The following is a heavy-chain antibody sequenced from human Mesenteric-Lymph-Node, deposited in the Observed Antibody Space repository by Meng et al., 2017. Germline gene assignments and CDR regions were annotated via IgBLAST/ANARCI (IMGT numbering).Heavy chain of an antibody. CDR2: ISGSDGGT. CDR1: GFTFSNYV. Sequence: GGSLRLSCAASGFTFSNYVMSWVRQAPGKGLEWVSTISGSDGGTYYADAVKGRFTISRDNSKNTLYLQMNSLRAEDSAVYHCARSDIIVGEDELGAYWGQGTLVTVSS. CDR3: ARSDIIVGEDELGAY. J-gene: IGHJ4*02. V-gene: IGHV3-23*01. D-gene: IGHD2-15*01.